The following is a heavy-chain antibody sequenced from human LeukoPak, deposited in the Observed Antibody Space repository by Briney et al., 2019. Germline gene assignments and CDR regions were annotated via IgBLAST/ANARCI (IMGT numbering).Heavy chain of an antibody. CDR1: GGTFSSYA. V-gene: IGHV1-69*13. CDR2: IIPIFGTA. J-gene: IGHJ5*02. D-gene: IGHD2-2*01. CDR3: ARDGCSSTSCYPGWFDP. Sequence: ASVKVSCKASGGTFSSYAISWVRQAPGQGLEWMGGIIPIFGTANYAQKFQGRVTITADESTSTAYIELSSLRSEDTAVYYCARDGCSSTSCYPGWFDPWGQGTLVTVSS.